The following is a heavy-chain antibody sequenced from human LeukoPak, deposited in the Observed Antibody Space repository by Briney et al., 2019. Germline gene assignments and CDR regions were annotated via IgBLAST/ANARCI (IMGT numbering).Heavy chain of an antibody. CDR1: GGSTTRYY. J-gene: IGHJ4*02. D-gene: IGHD3-3*02. Sequence: SETLSLTWTVSGGSTTRYYASCIRQPPGKGLEWIGYIYYSGSTNYNPSLKSRVTISVDTSKNQFSLNLSSVTAADPAGYYCAKAFLLVLAVRGDFTYWGQGTLVTVSS. CDR2: IYYSGST. V-gene: IGHV4-59*01. CDR3: AKAFLLVLAVRGDFTY.